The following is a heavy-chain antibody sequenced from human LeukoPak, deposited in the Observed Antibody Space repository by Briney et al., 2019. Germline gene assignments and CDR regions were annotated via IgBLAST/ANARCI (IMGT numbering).Heavy chain of an antibody. CDR3: AREGEADILTGYEFDY. D-gene: IGHD3-9*01. Sequence: PGGSLRLSCEASGFTFSNYAMSWVRQAPGKGLEWVSGISDITYYADSVRGRFTISRDTSKSTLYLQMNSLRAEDTAVYYCAREGEADILTGYEFDYWGQGTLVTVSS. J-gene: IGHJ4*02. V-gene: IGHV3-23*01. CDR1: GFTFSNYA. CDR2: ISDIT.